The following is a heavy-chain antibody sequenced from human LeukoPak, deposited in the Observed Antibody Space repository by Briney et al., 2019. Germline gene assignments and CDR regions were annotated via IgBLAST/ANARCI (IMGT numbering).Heavy chain of an antibody. CDR2: ISTSSIYI. Sequence: SGGSLRLSCAASGFTFSSYSMNWVRQAPGKGLEWVSSISTSSIYIYYADSVKGRFTISRDNARKSLFLHMNSLRAEDTAVYYCAKDGIKQWLDDNYYYYYYMDVWGKGTTVTVSS. CDR1: GFTFSSYS. D-gene: IGHD6-19*01. CDR3: AKDGIKQWLDDNYYYYYYMDV. J-gene: IGHJ6*03. V-gene: IGHV3-21*01.